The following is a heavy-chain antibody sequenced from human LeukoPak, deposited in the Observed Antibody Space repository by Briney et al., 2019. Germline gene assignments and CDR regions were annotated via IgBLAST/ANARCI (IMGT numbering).Heavy chain of an antibody. Sequence: SETLSLTCTVSGGSISSYYWSWIRQPPGKGLEWIGYIYYSRSNNYNPSLKSRVTISVDTSKNQFSLKLSSVTAADTAVYYCARDHRFGEFPDYWGQGTLVTVSS. D-gene: IGHD3-10*01. CDR2: IYYSRSN. J-gene: IGHJ4*02. CDR1: GGSISSYY. V-gene: IGHV4-59*01. CDR3: ARDHRFGEFPDY.